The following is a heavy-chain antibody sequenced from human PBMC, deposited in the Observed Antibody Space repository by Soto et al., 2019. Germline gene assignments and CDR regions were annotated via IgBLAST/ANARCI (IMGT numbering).Heavy chain of an antibody. CDR3: ARDPSQVENRSDL. CDR2: LYHGGSK. J-gene: IGHJ5*02. D-gene: IGHD1-1*01. Sequence: SETLSLTCAVSGYSISSGYTWGWIRVPPGKGLEWIGSLYHGGSKYYNPSLKSRATISVDTSENQFSLKVTSVTAADTAVYYCARDPSQVENRSDLWGQGTLVTVSS. V-gene: IGHV4-38-2*02. CDR1: GYSISSGYT.